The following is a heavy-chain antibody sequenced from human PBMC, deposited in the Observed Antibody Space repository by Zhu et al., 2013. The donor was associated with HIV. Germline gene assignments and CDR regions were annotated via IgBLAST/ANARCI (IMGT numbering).Heavy chain of an antibody. CDR2: INPSGGSI. CDR1: GYTFTTYY. Sequence: QVQLVQSGAEVKKPGASVKVSCKASGYTFTTYYIHWVRQAPGQGLEWMGIINPSGGSISYARNFQGRLTMTRDTSTSTVYMELSSLRSEDTAVYYCAREKGPLRYFDWLFLFDYWGQGTLVTVSS. D-gene: IGHD3-9*01. CDR3: AREKGPLRYFDWLFLFDY. J-gene: IGHJ4*02. V-gene: IGHV1-46*01.